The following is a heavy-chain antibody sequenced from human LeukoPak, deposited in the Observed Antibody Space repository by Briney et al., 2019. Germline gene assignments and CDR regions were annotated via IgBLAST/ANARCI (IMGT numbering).Heavy chain of an antibody. CDR1: GFTFSSYA. CDR3: AKGGSYTIDY. V-gene: IGHV3-74*01. CDR2: INSDGSST. D-gene: IGHD1-26*01. J-gene: IGHJ4*02. Sequence: PGRSLRLSCAASGFTFSSYAMPWVRQAPGKGLVWVLRINSDGSSTSYADSVKGRFTISRDNAKNTLHLQMKSLTVEDTAVYYCAKGGSYTIDYWGQGILVSVSS.